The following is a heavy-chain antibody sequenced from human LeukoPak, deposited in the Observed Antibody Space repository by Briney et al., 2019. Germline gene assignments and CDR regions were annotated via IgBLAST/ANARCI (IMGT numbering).Heavy chain of an antibody. CDR2: IDASDSDT. J-gene: IGHJ4*02. V-gene: IGHV5-10-1*01. D-gene: IGHD3-10*01. CDR3: ATLARRQLSLRGSDYF. Sequence: GGSLEISLKGSGSPFSSYWITWVRQMPGKGLGGIGRIDASDSDTNYSPSLQGHATTSADKSISTAYLQWSTLRASDTAIYYCATLARRQLSLRGSDYFWGEGTLVTVSS. CDR1: GSPFSSYW.